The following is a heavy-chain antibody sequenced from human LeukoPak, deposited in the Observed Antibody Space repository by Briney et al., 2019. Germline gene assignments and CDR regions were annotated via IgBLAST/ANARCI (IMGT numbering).Heavy chain of an antibody. V-gene: IGHV4-59*01. D-gene: IGHD1-26*01. J-gene: IGHJ4*02. Sequence: PSETLSLTCTVSGGSISSYYWSWIRQPPGKGLEWIGYIYYSGSTNYNPSLKSRVTISVDTSKNQFSLKLSSVTAADTAVYYCARTDSGSYSRWGQGTLVTVSS. CDR3: ARTDSGSYSR. CDR1: GGSISSYY. CDR2: IYYSGST.